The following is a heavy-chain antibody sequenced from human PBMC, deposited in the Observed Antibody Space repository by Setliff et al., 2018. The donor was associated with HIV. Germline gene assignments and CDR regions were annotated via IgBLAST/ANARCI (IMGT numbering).Heavy chain of an antibody. J-gene: IGHJ6*03. D-gene: IGHD3-10*01. V-gene: IGHV4-4*07. Sequence: PSETLSLTCNVSGDSIRSYYWSWIRQSAGQGLDWIGHININGKTSFNPPLKSRVTMSIDKSKSRFSLQVKSMTAADSAVYYCARERRWLEEYYFYMDVWGNGTTVTVSS. CDR3: ARERRWLEEYYFYMDV. CDR1: GDSIRSYY. CDR2: ININGKT.